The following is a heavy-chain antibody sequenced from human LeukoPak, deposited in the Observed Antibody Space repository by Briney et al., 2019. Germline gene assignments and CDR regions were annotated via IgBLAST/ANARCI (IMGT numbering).Heavy chain of an antibody. Sequence: GSLRLSCAASGFTVSSNYMSWVRQAPGKGLEWIGYIYYSGSTNYNPSLKSRVTISVDTSKNQFSLKLSSVTAADTAVYYCARREVDILTGYFGGWDYWGQGTLVTVSS. CDR2: IYYSGST. J-gene: IGHJ4*02. CDR1: GFTVSSNY. D-gene: IGHD3-9*01. CDR3: ARREVDILTGYFGGWDY. V-gene: IGHV4-59*08.